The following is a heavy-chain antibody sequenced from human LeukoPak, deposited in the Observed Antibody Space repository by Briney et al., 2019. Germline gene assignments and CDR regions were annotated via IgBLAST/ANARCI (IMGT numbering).Heavy chain of an antibody. CDR3: ARVVGGSSWYGLLYYYYGMDV. CDR2: MNPNSGNT. D-gene: IGHD6-13*01. V-gene: IGHV1-8*01. Sequence: ASVKVSCKASGYTFTSYDINWVRQATGQGLEWRGWMNPNSGNTGYAQKFQGRVTMTRNTSISTAYMELSSLRSEDTAVYYCARVVGGSSWYGLLYYYYGMDVWGQGTTVTVSS. J-gene: IGHJ6*02. CDR1: GYTFTSYD.